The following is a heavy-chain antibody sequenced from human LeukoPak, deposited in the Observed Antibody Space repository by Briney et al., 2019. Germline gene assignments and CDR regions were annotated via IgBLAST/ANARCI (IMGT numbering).Heavy chain of an antibody. Sequence: SETLSLTCIVSGGSMSGYYWSWIRQPPGKGLEWIGYTFSSGATTYNPSLKSRVTISVDTSGSQFSLNLSSVTAADTAVYYCATRSTGVAATFDCWGQGALVTVSS. CDR3: ATRSTGVAATFDC. D-gene: IGHD2-15*01. CDR2: TFSSGAT. CDR1: GGSMSGYY. V-gene: IGHV4-59*01. J-gene: IGHJ4*02.